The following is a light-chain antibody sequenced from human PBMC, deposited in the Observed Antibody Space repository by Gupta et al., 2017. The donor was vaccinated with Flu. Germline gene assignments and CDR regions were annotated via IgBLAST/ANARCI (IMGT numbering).Light chain of an antibody. V-gene: IGLV3-19*01. CDR1: SLRSYY. CDR3: NSRDSSGNHLWV. Sequence: SSELTQDPAVSVALGQTVRITCQGDSLRSYYDSWYQQTPGQAPVLVIYGENKRPSGIPDRFSGSRSGNTASLTITGAQAEDEADYYCNSRDSSGNHLWVFGGGTKLTVL. J-gene: IGLJ3*02. CDR2: GEN.